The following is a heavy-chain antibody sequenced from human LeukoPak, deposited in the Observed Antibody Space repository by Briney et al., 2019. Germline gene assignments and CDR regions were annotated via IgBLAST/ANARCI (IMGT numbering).Heavy chain of an antibody. CDR3: ARGPDYYDRSGYTFDY. J-gene: IGHJ4*02. D-gene: IGHD3-22*01. CDR2: THYSGGT. CDR1: GGSTSSYY. V-gene: IGHV4-59*01. Sequence: SETLSLTCSVSGGSTSSYYWSWLRQPPGKGLEWIGHTHYSGGTNYNPSLESRVTISVDTSKNQFSLKMSSVTAADTALYYCARGPDYYDRSGYTFDYWGQGTLVTVSS.